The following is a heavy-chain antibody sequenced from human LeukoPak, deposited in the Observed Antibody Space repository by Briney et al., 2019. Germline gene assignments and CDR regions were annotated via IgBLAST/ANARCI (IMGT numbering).Heavy chain of an antibody. Sequence: SETLSLTCTVSGASITSYHRSWIRQPPGKGLEWIGYIHYTGSTNYNPSLKSRVTISVDTSKSQFSLKLSSVTAADTAVYYCARHDYGATRDYWGQGTLVTVSS. CDR1: GASITSYH. V-gene: IGHV4-59*01. D-gene: IGHD3-16*01. CDR2: IHYTGST. CDR3: ARHDYGATRDY. J-gene: IGHJ4*02.